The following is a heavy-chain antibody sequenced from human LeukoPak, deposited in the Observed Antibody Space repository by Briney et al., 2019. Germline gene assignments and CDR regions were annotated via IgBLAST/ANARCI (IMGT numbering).Heavy chain of an antibody. V-gene: IGHV4-59*01. D-gene: IGHD3-22*01. J-gene: IGHJ3*02. CDR2: IYYSGST. CDR3: ARGYYDSSGYSNTFDI. Sequence: SETLSLTCSVSGVSISSSYWSWIRQPPGKGLEWVGFIYYSGSTNYNPSLKSRVTMSADTSKNQFSPKLTSVTAADTAVYYCARGYYDSSGYSNTFDIWGQGTMVTVSS. CDR1: GVSISSSY.